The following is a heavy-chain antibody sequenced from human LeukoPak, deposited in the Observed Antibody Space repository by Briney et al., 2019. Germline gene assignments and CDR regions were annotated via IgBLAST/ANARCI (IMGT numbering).Heavy chain of an antibody. CDR3: AICFQGELLPFFDY. CDR2: IYYSGCT. D-gene: IGHD1-26*01. Sequence: SWTLSLTCTVTVGSISSYYWSWLRQPPGKGLEWIGYIYYSGCTNYNPSLKCRVTISVDTSKSQFSLKLSSVTAADTAVYYCAICFQGELLPFFDYWGQGTLVTVSS. CDR1: VGSISSYY. V-gene: IGHV4-59*01. J-gene: IGHJ4*02.